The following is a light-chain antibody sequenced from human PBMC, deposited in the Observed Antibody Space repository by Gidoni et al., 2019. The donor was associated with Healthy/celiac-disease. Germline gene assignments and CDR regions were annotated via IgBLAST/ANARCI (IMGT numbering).Light chain of an antibody. CDR2: GAS. J-gene: IGKJ5*01. CDR1: QSVSSSY. V-gene: IGKV3-20*01. CDR3: QRYGSSPIT. Sequence: EIVLTQSPGTLSLFPGERATLSCRVSQSVSSSYLAWYQQKPGQATRLHIYGASSSATGIPDRFSGSGSGTDFTITIIRLEPEDVAVYYCQRYGSSPITFGQGTRLEIK.